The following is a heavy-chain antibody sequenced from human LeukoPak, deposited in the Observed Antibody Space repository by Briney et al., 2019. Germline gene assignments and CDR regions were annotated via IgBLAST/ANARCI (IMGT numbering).Heavy chain of an antibody. CDR2: IHHDGSNK. CDR3: VRALYDSSGYYSHFDY. Sequence: GGSLRLSCAASGFTFSSYGMHWVRQAPGKGLDWVAFIHHDGSNKYYADSVRGRFTISRDNSKNTLYLQMNSLRAEDTAVYYCVRALYDSSGYYSHFDYWGQGTLVTVSS. V-gene: IGHV3-30*02. D-gene: IGHD3-22*01. J-gene: IGHJ4*02. CDR1: GFTFSSYG.